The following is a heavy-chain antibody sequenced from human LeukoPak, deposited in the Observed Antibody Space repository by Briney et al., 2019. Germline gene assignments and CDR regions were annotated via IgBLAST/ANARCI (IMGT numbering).Heavy chain of an antibody. V-gene: IGHV3-30*02. CDR2: IRYDGGDK. J-gene: IGHJ4*02. CDR1: GFTFSHYH. Sequence: GGSLRLSCVASGFTFSHYHMLWVRQAPGKGLEWVAFIRYDGGDKYYADSVKGRFTISRDNSKNTVSLQMNSLRAEDTAMYYCAKALLAVAGPFDSWGQGTLLTVSS. CDR3: AKALLAVAGPFDS. D-gene: IGHD6-19*01.